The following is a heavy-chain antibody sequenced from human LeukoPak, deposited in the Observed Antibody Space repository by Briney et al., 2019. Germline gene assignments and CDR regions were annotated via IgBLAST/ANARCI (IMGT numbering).Heavy chain of an antibody. CDR3: ARAAGTTYYYYYGMDV. D-gene: IGHD1-7*01. CDR1: GGSISSGGYY. V-gene: IGHV4-31*03. Sequence: TSQTLSLTCTVSGGSISSGGYYWSWIRQHPGKGLEWIGYIYYSGSTYYNPSLKSRVTISVDTSKNQFSLKLSSVTAADTAVYYCARAAGTTYYYYYGMDVWGQGTTVTVSS. J-gene: IGHJ6*02. CDR2: IYYSGST.